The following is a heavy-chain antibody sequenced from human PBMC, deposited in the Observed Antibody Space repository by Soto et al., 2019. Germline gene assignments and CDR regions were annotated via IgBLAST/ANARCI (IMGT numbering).Heavy chain of an antibody. CDR1: GFAFSGYE. CDR3: ATFSDY. V-gene: IGHV3-48*03. CDR2: ISSSSSTI. J-gene: IGHJ4*02. Sequence: PGGSLRLSCAASGFAFSGYEMNWVRQAPGKGLEWISYISSSSSTIYYADSVKGRFTVSRDNAKNSLYLEMNSLRAEDTAVYYCATFSDYWGEGTLVTV.